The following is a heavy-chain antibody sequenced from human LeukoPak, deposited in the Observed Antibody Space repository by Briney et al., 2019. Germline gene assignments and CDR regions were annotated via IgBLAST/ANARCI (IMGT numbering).Heavy chain of an antibody. CDR2: ISWNSGSI. Sequence: GGSLRLSCAASGFTFDDYAMHRVRQAPGKGLEWVSGISWNSGSIGYADSVKGRFTISRDNAKNSLYLQMNSLRAEDTALYYCAKEGGWTHFDYWGQGTLVTVSS. D-gene: IGHD6-19*01. J-gene: IGHJ4*02. V-gene: IGHV3-9*01. CDR1: GFTFDDYA. CDR3: AKEGGWTHFDY.